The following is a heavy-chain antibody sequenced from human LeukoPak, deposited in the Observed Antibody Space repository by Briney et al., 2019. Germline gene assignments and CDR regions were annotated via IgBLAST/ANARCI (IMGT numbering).Heavy chain of an antibody. CDR2: LNPGDSDN. V-gene: IGHV5-51*01. D-gene: IGHD3-22*01. J-gene: IGHJ3*02. Sequence: ESLKISCKGSGYSFSSHWIGWVRQMPGKGLEWMGILNPGDSDNRYSPSFQGQVTISADKSISTAYPQWSSLKASDTAMYYCARRYYYDTGGYYFAQHAFDIWGQGTMVTVSS. CDR3: ARRYYYDTGGYYFAQHAFDI. CDR1: GYSFSSHW.